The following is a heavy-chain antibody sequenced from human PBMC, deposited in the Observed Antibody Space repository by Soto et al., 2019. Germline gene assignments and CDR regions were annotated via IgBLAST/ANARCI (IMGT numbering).Heavy chain of an antibody. V-gene: IGHV3-9*01. CDR1: GFTFDDYA. CDR3: AKDRQAEMITFGGVIVSVGMDV. D-gene: IGHD3-16*02. CDR2: ISWNSGSI. J-gene: IGHJ6*03. Sequence: GGSLRLSCAASGFTFDDYAMHWVRQAPGKGLEWVSGISWNSGSIGYADSVKGRFTSSRDNAKNSLYLQMNSLRAEDTALYYCAKDRQAEMITFGGVIVSVGMDVWGKGTTVTVSS.